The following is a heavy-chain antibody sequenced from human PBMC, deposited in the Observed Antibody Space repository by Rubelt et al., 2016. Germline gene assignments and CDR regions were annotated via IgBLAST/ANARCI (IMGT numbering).Heavy chain of an antibody. J-gene: IGHJ4*02. CDR3: ARDLPPFRRYNWNFPLDY. V-gene: IGHV1-18*01. D-gene: IGHD1-7*01. CDR1: GYTFTSYG. Sequence: QVQLVQSGAEVKKPGASVKVSCKASGYTFTSYGISWVRQAPGQGLEWMGWISAYNGNTNYAQKVQGRVNMTTDTSTSTAYMELRSLRSDETAVYYCARDLPPFRRYNWNFPLDYWGQGTLVTVSS. CDR2: ISAYNGNT.